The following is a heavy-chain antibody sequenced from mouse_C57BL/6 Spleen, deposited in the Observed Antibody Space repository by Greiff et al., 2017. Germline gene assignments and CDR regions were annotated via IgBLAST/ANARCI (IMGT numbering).Heavy chain of an antibody. Sequence: QVQLKQPGAELVKPGASVKLSCKASGYTFTSYWMQWVKQRPGQGLEWIGEIDPSDSYTNYNQKFKGKATLTVDTSSSTAYMQLSSLTSEDSAVYYCARGGRGNYDYWGQGTLVTVSA. J-gene: IGHJ3*01. V-gene: IGHV1-50*01. CDR3: ARGGRGNYDY. CDR2: IDPSDSYT. D-gene: IGHD2-1*01. CDR1: GYTFTSYW.